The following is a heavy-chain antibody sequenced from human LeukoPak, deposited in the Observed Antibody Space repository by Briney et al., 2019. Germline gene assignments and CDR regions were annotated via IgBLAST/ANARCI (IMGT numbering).Heavy chain of an antibody. CDR2: ISGSGGST. Sequence: GGSLRLSCAASGFTFSSYEMNWVRQAPGKGLEWVSAISGSGGSTYYADSVKGRFTISRDNSKNTLYLQMNSLRAEDTAVYYCAKNRYRQHLVPDWFDPWGQGTLVTVSS. CDR3: AKNRYRQHLVPDWFDP. D-gene: IGHD6-13*01. J-gene: IGHJ5*02. CDR1: GFTFSSYE. V-gene: IGHV3-23*01.